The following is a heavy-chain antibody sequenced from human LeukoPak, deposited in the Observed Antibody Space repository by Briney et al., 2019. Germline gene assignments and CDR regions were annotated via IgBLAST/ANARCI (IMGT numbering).Heavy chain of an antibody. V-gene: IGHV4-39*07. CDR3: ARGFTVTRSPPGY. J-gene: IGHJ4*02. D-gene: IGHD4-11*01. CDR1: GGSISSSSYY. Sequence: SETLSLTCTVSGGSISSSSYYWGWIRQPPGKGLEWIGGINHSGSTNYNPSLKSRVTISVDTSKNQFSLKLSSVTAADTAVYYCARGFTVTRSPPGYWGQGTLVTVST. CDR2: INHSGST.